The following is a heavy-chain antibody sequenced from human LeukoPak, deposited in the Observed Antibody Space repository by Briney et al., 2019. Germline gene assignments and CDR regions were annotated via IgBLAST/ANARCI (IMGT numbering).Heavy chain of an antibody. Sequence: PSETLSLICTVSGGSISSYYWSWIRQPPGKGLEWIGYIYYSGSPNYNPSLKSRVTISVDTSKNQFSLKLSSVTAADTAVYYCASDGGPADYGDYFGWFDPWGQGTLVTVSS. V-gene: IGHV4-59*01. CDR1: GGSISSYY. CDR3: ASDGGPADYGDYFGWFDP. J-gene: IGHJ5*02. CDR2: IYYSGSP. D-gene: IGHD4-17*01.